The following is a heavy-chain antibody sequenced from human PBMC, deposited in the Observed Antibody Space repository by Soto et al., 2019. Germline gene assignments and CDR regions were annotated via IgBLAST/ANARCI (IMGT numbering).Heavy chain of an antibody. CDR3: GARAGGGGY. Sequence: EVQLVESGGGLIQPGGSLRLSCAVSGFTVSNNYMSWVRQAPGKGLEGVSVIYSGGYTAYGDSVKGRFTISRDNSKNTLYLKKNRRRAHATALFFCGARAGGGGYWGQGTLVTVSS. V-gene: IGHV3-53*01. D-gene: IGHD3-10*01. CDR1: GFTVSNNY. CDR2: IYSGGYT. J-gene: IGHJ4*02.